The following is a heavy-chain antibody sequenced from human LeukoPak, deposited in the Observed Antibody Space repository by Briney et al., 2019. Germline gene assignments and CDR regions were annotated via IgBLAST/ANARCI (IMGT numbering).Heavy chain of an antibody. CDR1: GGSISSGGYY. D-gene: IGHD3-16*02. V-gene: IGHV4-31*03. J-gene: IGHJ5*02. Sequence: SQTLSLTCTVSGGSISSGGYYWSRIRQHPGKGLEWIGYIYYSGSTYYNPSLKSRVTISVDTSKNQFSLKLSSVTAADTAVYYCARVTGDYVWGSYRPPSRWFDPWGQGTLVTVSS. CDR2: IYYSGST. CDR3: ARVTGDYVWGSYRPPSRWFDP.